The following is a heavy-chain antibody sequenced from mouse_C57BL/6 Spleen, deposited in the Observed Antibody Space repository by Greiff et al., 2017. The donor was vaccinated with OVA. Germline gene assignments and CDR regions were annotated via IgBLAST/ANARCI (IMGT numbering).Heavy chain of an antibody. J-gene: IGHJ3*01. V-gene: IGHV1-55*01. D-gene: IGHD4-1*02. CDR2: IYPGSGST. CDR1: GYTFTSYW. Sequence: VQLQQPGAELVKPGASVKMSCKASGYTFTSYWITWVKQRPGQGLEWIGDIYPGSGSTNYNEKFKSKATLTVDTSSSTAYMQLSSLTSEDYAVYYCARRRLQLGEFAYWGQGTLVTVSA. CDR3: ARRRLQLGEFAY.